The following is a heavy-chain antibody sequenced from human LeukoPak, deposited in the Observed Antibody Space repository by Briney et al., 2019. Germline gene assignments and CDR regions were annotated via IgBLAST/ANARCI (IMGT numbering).Heavy chain of an antibody. CDR3: ARQAVVVAALLDC. J-gene: IGHJ4*02. D-gene: IGHD2-15*01. CDR2: IYYSGST. CDR1: GGSISSSRYY. Sequence: PSETLSLTCTVSGGSISSSRYYWGWIRQPPGKGLEWIGNIYYSGSTYYNPSLMSRVTISVDTSKNHFSLKLSSVTAADTAVYYCARQAVVVAALLDCWGQGTLVTVSS. V-gene: IGHV4-39*01.